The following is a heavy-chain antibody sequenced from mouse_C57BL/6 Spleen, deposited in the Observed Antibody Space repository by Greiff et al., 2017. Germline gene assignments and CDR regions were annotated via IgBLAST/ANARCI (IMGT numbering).Heavy chain of an antibody. J-gene: IGHJ2*01. D-gene: IGHD1-1*01. CDR1: GYSITSGYY. Sequence: EVKLMESGPGLVKPSQSLSLTCSVTGYSITSGYYWNWIRQFPGNKLEWMGYISYDGSNNYNPSLKNRISITRDTSKNQFFLKLNSVTTEDTATYYCAREGFTTVVADGYYFDYWGQGTTLTVSS. CDR2: ISYDGSN. CDR3: AREGFTTVVADGYYFDY. V-gene: IGHV3-6*01.